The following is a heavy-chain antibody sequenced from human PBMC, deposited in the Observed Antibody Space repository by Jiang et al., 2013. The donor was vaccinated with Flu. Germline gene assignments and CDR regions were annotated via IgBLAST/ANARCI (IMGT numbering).Heavy chain of an antibody. V-gene: IGHV5-51*01. CDR3: ARSQTSGWYGFDY. D-gene: IGHD6-19*01. Sequence: VQLVESGAEVKKPGESLKISCKGSGYNFTRYWIGWVRQMPGKGLEWMGVIYPGDSDTRYSPSFEGQVTISADESINTAYLQWSSLKASDSAMYYCARSQTSGWYGFDYWGQGTLVTVSS. CDR2: IYPGDSDT. J-gene: IGHJ4*02. CDR1: GYNFTRYW.